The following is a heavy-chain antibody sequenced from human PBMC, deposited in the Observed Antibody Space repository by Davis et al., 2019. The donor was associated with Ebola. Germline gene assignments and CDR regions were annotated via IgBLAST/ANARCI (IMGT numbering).Heavy chain of an antibody. Sequence: ASVKVSCKASGYTFTSYYMHWVRQAPGQGLEWMGIINPSGGSTSYAQKFQGRVTMTRDTSTSTVYMELSRLRSDDTAVYYCARPYCSGGSCYSYFDYWGQGTLVTVSS. CDR2: INPSGGST. CDR1: GYTFTSYY. V-gene: IGHV1-46*01. D-gene: IGHD2-15*01. J-gene: IGHJ4*02. CDR3: ARPYCSGGSCYSYFDY.